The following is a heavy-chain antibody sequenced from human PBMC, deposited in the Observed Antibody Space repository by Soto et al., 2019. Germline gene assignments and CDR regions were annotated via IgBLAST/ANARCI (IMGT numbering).Heavy chain of an antibody. CDR3: ERAGSGSYSVWDY. V-gene: IGHV3-11*05. J-gene: IGHJ4*02. Sequence: QVQLVESGGGLVKPGGSLRLSCAASGFTFSDYYMSWIRQAPGKGLEWVSYISGSSSYTNYVDSVKGRFTISRHNAKNSLYLQMNSRRAEDTAVYYFERAGSGSYSVWDYWGQGTLVTVSS. CDR2: ISGSSSYT. D-gene: IGHD1-26*01. CDR1: GFTFSDYY.